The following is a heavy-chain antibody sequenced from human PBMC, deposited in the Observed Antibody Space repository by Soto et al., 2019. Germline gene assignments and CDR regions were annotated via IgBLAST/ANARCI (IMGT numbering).Heavy chain of an antibody. V-gene: IGHV3-21*01. Sequence: ESGGGLVKPGGSLRLSCAASGFTFSSYSMNWVRQAPGKGLEWVSSISSSSSYIYYADSVKGRFTISRDNAKNSLYLQMNSLRAEDTAVYYCARAQYCSGGSCYRPHDLDVWGQGTTVTVSS. CDR2: ISSSSSYI. D-gene: IGHD2-15*01. CDR1: GFTFSSYS. J-gene: IGHJ6*02. CDR3: ARAQYCSGGSCYRPHDLDV.